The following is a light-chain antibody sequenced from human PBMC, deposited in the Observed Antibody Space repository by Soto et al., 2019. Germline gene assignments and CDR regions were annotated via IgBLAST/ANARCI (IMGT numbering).Light chain of an antibody. CDR2: GNT. Sequence: QSVLTQPPSVSGAPGQRVTISCTGSSSNIGAGYDVHWYQQLPGRAPKLLIYGNTNRPSGVPDRFSGSKSGTSASLAITGLQAEDEADYYCLSFDSSLSVVFGGATKVPVL. J-gene: IGLJ2*01. CDR1: SSNIGAGYD. V-gene: IGLV1-40*01. CDR3: LSFDSSLSVV.